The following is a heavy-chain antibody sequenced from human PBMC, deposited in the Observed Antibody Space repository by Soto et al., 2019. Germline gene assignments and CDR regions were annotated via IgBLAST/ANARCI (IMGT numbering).Heavy chain of an antibody. D-gene: IGHD1-26*01. CDR2: IWYDGSNK. CDR3: ARGGGTDSYFDY. J-gene: IGHJ4*02. Sequence: QVQLVESGGGVVQPGRSLRLSCAASGFTFSSYGMHWVRQAPGKGLEWVAVIWYDGSNKYYADSVKGRFTISRDNSKNTLYLQMNSLRAEDTDVYYCARGGGTDSYFDYWGQGTLVTVSS. CDR1: GFTFSSYG. V-gene: IGHV3-33*01.